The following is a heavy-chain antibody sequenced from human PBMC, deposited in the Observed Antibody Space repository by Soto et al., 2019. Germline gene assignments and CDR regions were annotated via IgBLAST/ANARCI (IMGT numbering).Heavy chain of an antibody. CDR1: GGTFSSYA. D-gene: IGHD3-9*01. CDR3: ARDRGDILTGSLDY. V-gene: IGHV1-69*13. Sequence: GASVKVSCKASGGTFSSYAISWVRQAPGQGLEWMGGIIPIFGTANYAQKFQGRVTITADESTSTAYMELSSLRSEDTAVYYCARDRGDILTGSLDYWRQGTLVTVSS. CDR2: IIPIFGTA. J-gene: IGHJ4*02.